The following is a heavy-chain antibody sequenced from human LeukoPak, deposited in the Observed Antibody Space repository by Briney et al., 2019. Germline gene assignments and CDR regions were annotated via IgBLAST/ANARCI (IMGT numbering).Heavy chain of an antibody. Sequence: ASVKVSCKASGYTFTGYYMHWVRQAPGQGLESMGWINPNSGGTNYAQKFQGRVTMTRDASISTAYMELSRLRSDDTAVYYCARGGYYGSGRRIDYWGQGTLVTVSS. CDR3: ARGGYYGSGRRIDY. J-gene: IGHJ4*02. D-gene: IGHD3-10*01. CDR2: INPNSGGT. CDR1: GYTFTGYY. V-gene: IGHV1-2*02.